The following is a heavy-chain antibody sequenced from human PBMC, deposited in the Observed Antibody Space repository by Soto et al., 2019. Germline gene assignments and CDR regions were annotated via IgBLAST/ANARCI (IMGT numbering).Heavy chain of an antibody. CDR2: IYYSGST. Sequence: PSDTLSLTCTVSGGSISSGGYYWSWIRQHPGKGLEWIGYIYYSGSTYYNPSLKSRVTISVDTSKNQFSLKLSSVTAADTAVYYCARLPTSDYDFWNGSPIVIDNWGQGTLVTVSS. J-gene: IGHJ4*02. D-gene: IGHD3-3*01. CDR1: GGSISSGGYY. V-gene: IGHV4-31*03. CDR3: ARLPTSDYDFWNGSPIVIDN.